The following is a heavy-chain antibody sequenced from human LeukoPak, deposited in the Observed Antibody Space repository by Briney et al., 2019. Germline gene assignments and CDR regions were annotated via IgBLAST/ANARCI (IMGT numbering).Heavy chain of an antibody. V-gene: IGHV1-69*05. Sequence: SVKVSCKASGGTFSSYAISWVRQAPGQGLEWVGGIIPIFGTANYAQKFQGRVTITTDESTSTAYMELSSLRSEDTAVYYCARDKYYDFWSGYYGGVSGYYYYYMDVWGKGTTVTVSS. CDR3: ARDKYYDFWSGYYGGVSGYYYYYMDV. J-gene: IGHJ6*03. CDR2: IIPIFGTA. CDR1: GGTFSSYA. D-gene: IGHD3-3*01.